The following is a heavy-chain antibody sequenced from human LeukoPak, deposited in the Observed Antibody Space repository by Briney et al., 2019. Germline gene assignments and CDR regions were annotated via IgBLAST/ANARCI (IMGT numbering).Heavy chain of an antibody. CDR3: AGDASPTYYYDSSGYYYGNY. V-gene: IGHV3-20*04. CDR2: INWNGGST. D-gene: IGHD3-22*01. Sequence: GGSLRLSCAASGFTFDDYGMSWLRQAPGKGLEWGSGINWNGGSTDYADSVKGRFTISRDHAKNSLYLQMNSLSAEDTALSYFAGDASPTYYYDSSGYYYGNYWGQGTLVTVSS. CDR1: GFTFDDYG. J-gene: IGHJ4*02.